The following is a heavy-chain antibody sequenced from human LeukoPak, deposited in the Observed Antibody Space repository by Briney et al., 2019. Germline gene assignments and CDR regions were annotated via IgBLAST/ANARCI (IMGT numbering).Heavy chain of an antibody. CDR1: GGSFSGYY. CDR2: INHSGST. J-gene: IGHJ4*02. CDR3: ARDLTARGSFDY. D-gene: IGHD3-16*01. Sequence: SSETLSLTCAVYGGSFSGYYWSWIRQPPGKGLEWIGEINHSGSTNYNPSLKSRVTISVDTSKNQFSLKLSSVTAADTAVYYCARDLTARGSFDYWGQGILVSVSS. V-gene: IGHV4-34*01.